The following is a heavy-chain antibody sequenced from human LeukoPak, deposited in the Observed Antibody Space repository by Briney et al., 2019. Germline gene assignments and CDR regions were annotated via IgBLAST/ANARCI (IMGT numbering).Heavy chain of an antibody. J-gene: IGHJ4*02. CDR3: AKEAPLESRVGGLVHYFDY. V-gene: IGHV3-30*02. Sequence: GGSLRLSCAASGFTFSSYGMHWVRQAPGKGLERVAFIRYDGSNKYYADSVKGRFTISRDNSKNTLYLQMNSLRAEDTAVYYCAKEAPLESRVGGLVHYFDYWGQGTLVTVSS. CDR2: IRYDGSNK. D-gene: IGHD3-3*01. CDR1: GFTFSSYG.